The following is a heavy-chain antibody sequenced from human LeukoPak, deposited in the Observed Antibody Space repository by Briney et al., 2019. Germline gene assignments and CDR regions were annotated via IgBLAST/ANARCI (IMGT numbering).Heavy chain of an antibody. D-gene: IGHD3-10*01. Sequence: HAGGSLRLSCAASGFTFSSYAMSWVRQAPGKGLEWVSAISGSGGSTYYADSVKGRFTISRDNAKNSLYLQMNSLRAEDTAVYYCARDGPGYYGSGSFPYWGQGTLVTVSS. CDR3: ARDGPGYYGSGSFPY. CDR2: ISGSGGST. CDR1: GFTFSSYA. J-gene: IGHJ4*02. V-gene: IGHV3-23*01.